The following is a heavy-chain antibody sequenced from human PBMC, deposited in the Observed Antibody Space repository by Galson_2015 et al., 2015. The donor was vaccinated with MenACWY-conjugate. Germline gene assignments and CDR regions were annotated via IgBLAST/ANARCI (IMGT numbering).Heavy chain of an antibody. CDR2: IYYSGST. CDR1: GGSSSRYY. Sequence: LSLTCTVSGGSSSRYYWSWIRQPPGKGLEWIGYIYYSGSTNYSPSFESRITISVDMSKNQFSLRLSSLTAADTAVYYCARGALDYFDYWGQGILVTVSS. V-gene: IGHV4-59*01. J-gene: IGHJ4*02. CDR3: ARGALDYFDY. D-gene: IGHD1-26*01.